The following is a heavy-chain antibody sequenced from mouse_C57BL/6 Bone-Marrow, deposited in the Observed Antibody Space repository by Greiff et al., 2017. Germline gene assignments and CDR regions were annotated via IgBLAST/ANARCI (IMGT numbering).Heavy chain of an antibody. CDR3: TSDPSVYYGSSYGFDY. D-gene: IGHD1-1*01. CDR1: GYTFSSYA. Sequence: EVKVVESGEGLVKPGGSLKLSCAASGYTFSSYAMSWVRQTPEKRLEWVAYISSGGDYIYYADTVKGRFTISRDNARNTLYLQMSSLKSEDTAMYYCTSDPSVYYGSSYGFDYWGQGTTLTVSS. J-gene: IGHJ2*01. V-gene: IGHV5-9-1*02. CDR2: ISSGGDYI.